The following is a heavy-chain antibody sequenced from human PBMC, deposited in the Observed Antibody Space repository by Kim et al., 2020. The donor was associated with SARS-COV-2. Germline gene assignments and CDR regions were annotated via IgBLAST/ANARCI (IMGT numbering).Heavy chain of an antibody. CDR1: GGTFSSYA. V-gene: IGHV1-69*13. J-gene: IGHJ6*02. CDR3: ARDGIGVVTAIRGMDV. CDR2: IIPIFGTA. Sequence: SVKVSCKASGGTFSSYAISWVRQAPGQGLEWMGGIIPIFGTANYAQKFQGRVTITADESTSTAYMELSSLRSEDTAVYYCARDGIGVVTAIRGMDVWGQGTTVTVSS. D-gene: IGHD2-21*02.